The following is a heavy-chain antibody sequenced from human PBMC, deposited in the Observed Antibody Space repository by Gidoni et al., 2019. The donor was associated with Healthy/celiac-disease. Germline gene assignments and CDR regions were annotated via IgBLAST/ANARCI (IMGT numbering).Heavy chain of an antibody. CDR2: IWYDGSNK. J-gene: IGHJ6*02. CDR3: ARGGGYDFWSGYYPLV. Sequence: QVQLVASGGGVVQPGRSLRLPCAPSGFTLSSYGMHWVRQAPGKGLEWVAVIWYDGSNKYYADSVKGRFTISRDNSKNTLYLQMNSLRAEDTAVYYCARGGGYDFWSGYYPLVWGQGTTVTVSS. CDR1: GFTLSSYG. D-gene: IGHD3-3*01. V-gene: IGHV3-33*01.